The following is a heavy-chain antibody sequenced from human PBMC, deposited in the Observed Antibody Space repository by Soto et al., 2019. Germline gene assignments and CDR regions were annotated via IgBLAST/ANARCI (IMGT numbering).Heavy chain of an antibody. V-gene: IGHV6-1*01. CDR1: GDSVSSNSAA. CDR3: ARYHRRTGAFDI. Sequence: LRVTCAISGDSVSSNSAAWNWIRQSPSRGLEWLGRTYYRSKWYNDYAVSVKSRITINPDTSKNQFSLQLNSVTPEDTAVYYCARYHRRTGAFDIWGQGTMVTVSS. D-gene: IGHD1-1*01. J-gene: IGHJ3*02. CDR2: TYYRSKWYN.